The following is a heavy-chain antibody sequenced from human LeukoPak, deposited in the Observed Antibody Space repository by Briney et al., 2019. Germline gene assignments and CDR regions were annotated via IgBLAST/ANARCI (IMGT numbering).Heavy chain of an antibody. D-gene: IGHD6-13*01. CDR3: ARDVLAAPGTFDY. V-gene: IGHV3-30*02. CDR2: IRSDGSNK. CDR1: GFTFSSYG. Sequence: PGGSLRLSCAASGFTFSSYGMHWVRQAPGKGLEWMAFIRSDGSNKYYADSVKGRFTISRDNSKNTLYLQMNSLRAEDTAVYYCARDVLAAPGTFDYWGQGALVTVSS. J-gene: IGHJ4*02.